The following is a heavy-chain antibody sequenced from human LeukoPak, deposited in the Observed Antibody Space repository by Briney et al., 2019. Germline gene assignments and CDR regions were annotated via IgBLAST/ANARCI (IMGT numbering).Heavy chain of an antibody. D-gene: IGHD3-10*01. V-gene: IGHV3-48*01. Sequence: SGGSLRLSCAASGFTFSSYSMNWVRQAPGKGLEWVSYISSSSSTIYYADSVKGRFTISRDNAKNSLYLQMNSLRAEDTAVYYCARDSVVRGVIIMWYWGQGTLVTVSS. CDR3: ARDSVVRGVIIMWY. CDR2: ISSSSSTI. CDR1: GFTFSSYS. J-gene: IGHJ4*02.